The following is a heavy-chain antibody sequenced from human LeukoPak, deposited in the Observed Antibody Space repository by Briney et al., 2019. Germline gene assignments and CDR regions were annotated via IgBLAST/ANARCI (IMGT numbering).Heavy chain of an antibody. J-gene: IGHJ3*01. Sequence: GGSLRLSCAASGFTFTTSWMHWFRQAPGKGQVWVSRIESDGTSTTYADSVKGRFTISRDSAKNTLYLQMNSLRAEDTAVYYCARDQYSSTWYRGAFDVWGQGTMVSVSS. D-gene: IGHD6-13*01. V-gene: IGHV3-74*01. CDR3: ARDQYSSTWYRGAFDV. CDR1: GFTFTTSW. CDR2: IESDGTST.